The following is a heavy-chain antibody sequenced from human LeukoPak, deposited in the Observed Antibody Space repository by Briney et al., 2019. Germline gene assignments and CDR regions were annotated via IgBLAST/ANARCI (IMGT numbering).Heavy chain of an antibody. D-gene: IGHD6-19*01. J-gene: IGHJ4*02. CDR3: ARDPSSSAVAGGVDY. Sequence: GGSLRLSCAASGFTFSSYAMHWVRQAPGKGLEWVAVISYDGSNKYYADSVKGRFTISRDNSKNTLYLQMNSLRAEDTAVYYCARDPSSSAVAGGVDYWGQGTLVTVSS. V-gene: IGHV3-30-3*01. CDR2: ISYDGSNK. CDR1: GFTFSSYA.